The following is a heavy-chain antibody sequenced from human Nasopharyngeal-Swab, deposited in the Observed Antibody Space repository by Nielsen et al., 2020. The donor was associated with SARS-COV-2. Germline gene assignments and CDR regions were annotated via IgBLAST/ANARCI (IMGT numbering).Heavy chain of an antibody. CDR1: GYTFTSYY. D-gene: IGHD5-12*01. CDR3: ARDPSGYDSDY. Sequence: ASVKVSCKASGYTFTSYYMHWVRQAPGQGLEWMGIINPSGGSTSYAQKFQGRVTMTRDTSISTAYMELSRLRSDDTAVYYCARDPSGYDSDYWGQGTLVTVSS. CDR2: INPSGGST. J-gene: IGHJ4*02. V-gene: IGHV1-46*01.